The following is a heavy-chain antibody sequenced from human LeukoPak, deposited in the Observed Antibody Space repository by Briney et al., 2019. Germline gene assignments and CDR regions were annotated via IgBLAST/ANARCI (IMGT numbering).Heavy chain of an antibody. CDR3: AKVPYGSGSYLVYYFDY. CDR2: IRYDGSNK. D-gene: IGHD3-10*01. V-gene: IGHV3-30*02. CDR1: GFTFSSYG. J-gene: IGHJ4*02. Sequence: PGGSLRLSCAASGFTFSSYGMHWVRQAPGKGLEWVAFIRYDGSNKYYADSVKGRFTISRDNSKNTLYLQMNSLRAEDTAVYYCAKVPYGSGSYLVYYFDYWGRGTLVTVSS.